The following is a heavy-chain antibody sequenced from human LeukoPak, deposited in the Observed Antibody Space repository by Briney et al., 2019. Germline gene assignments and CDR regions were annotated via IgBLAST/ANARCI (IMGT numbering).Heavy chain of an antibody. CDR1: GFTFSSYW. V-gene: IGHV3-74*01. CDR2: ISTNAIDT. Sequence: GGSLRLSCAASGFTFSSYWMHWVRQAPGKGLVWVARISTNAIDTTYADSVKGRFIISRDTAKNTLYLQMNSLRAEDTAVYYCARDSNVFYGMDVWGQGTTVAVSS. J-gene: IGHJ6*02. CDR3: ARDSNVFYGMDV.